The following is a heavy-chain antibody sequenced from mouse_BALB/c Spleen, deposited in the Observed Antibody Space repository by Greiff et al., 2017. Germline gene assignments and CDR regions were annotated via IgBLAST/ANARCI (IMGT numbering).Heavy chain of an antibody. Sequence: VQLQQSGPELVKPGASVKISCKASGYSFTGYYMHWVKQSHVKSLEWIGRINPYNGATSYNQNFKDKASLTVDKSSSTAYMELHSLTSEDSAVYYCARGDYYGYDGFAYWGQGTLVTVSA. CDR3: ARGDYYGYDGFAY. J-gene: IGHJ3*01. CDR1: GYSFTGYY. V-gene: IGHV1-31*01. CDR2: INPYNGAT. D-gene: IGHD2-2*01.